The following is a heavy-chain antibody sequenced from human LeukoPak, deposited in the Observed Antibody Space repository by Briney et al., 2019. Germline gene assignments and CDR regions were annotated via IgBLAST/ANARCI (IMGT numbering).Heavy chain of an antibody. V-gene: IGHV4-31*03. D-gene: IGHD3-22*01. CDR1: GGSISSGGYY. J-gene: IGHJ4*02. CDR3: ARVRWLLPND. CDR2: IYYSGST. Sequence: PSETLSLTCTVSGGSISSGGYYWSWIRQHPGKGLEWIGYIYYSGSTYCNPSLKSRVTISVDTSKNQFSLKLSSVTAADTAVYYCARVRWLLPNDWGQGTLVTVSS.